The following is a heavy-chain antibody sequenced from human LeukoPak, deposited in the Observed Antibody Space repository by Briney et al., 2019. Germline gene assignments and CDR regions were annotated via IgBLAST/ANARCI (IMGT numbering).Heavy chain of an antibody. V-gene: IGHV3-23*01. CDR3: ARREPSGRYYIN. D-gene: IGHD1-26*01. CDR2: NSSGST. CDR1: GFTFTNYA. J-gene: IGHJ4*02. Sequence: GGSLRLSCVASGFTFTNYAMSWVRQAPGKGLEWVSVNSSGSTYYADSVKGRFTISRDNSKNTLYLQMNSLRAEDTAVYYCARREPSGRYYINWGQGTLVTVSS.